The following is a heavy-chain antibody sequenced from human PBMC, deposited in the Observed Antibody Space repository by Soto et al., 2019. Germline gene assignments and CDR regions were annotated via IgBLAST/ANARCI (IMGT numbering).Heavy chain of an antibody. CDR3: ATMGTPATGLYYFDN. CDR1: GDSISRGNYY. J-gene: IGHJ4*02. V-gene: IGHV4-30-4*01. CDR2: MSYSGST. D-gene: IGHD1-7*01. Sequence: PSETLSLTCTVSGDSISRGNYYLSWIRQPPGKGLEWIGFMSYSGSTSYNASLKSRVTISVDTSKSQFSLNLSFVTAADTAVYYCATMGTPATGLYYFDNWGQGTLVTVSS.